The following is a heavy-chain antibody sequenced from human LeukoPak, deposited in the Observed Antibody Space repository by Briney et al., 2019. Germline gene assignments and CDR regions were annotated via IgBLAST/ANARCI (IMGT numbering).Heavy chain of an antibody. Sequence: SETLSLTCAVSGYSISSGYYWGWIRQPPGKGLEWIGSIYHSGSTYYNPSLKSRVTISVDTSKNQFSLKLSSVTAADTAVYYCARTGGMATLYDAFDIWAKGQWSPSLQ. CDR2: IYHSGST. CDR1: GYSISSGYY. V-gene: IGHV4-38-2*01. CDR3: ARTGGMATLYDAFDI. J-gene: IGHJ3*02. D-gene: IGHD5-24*01.